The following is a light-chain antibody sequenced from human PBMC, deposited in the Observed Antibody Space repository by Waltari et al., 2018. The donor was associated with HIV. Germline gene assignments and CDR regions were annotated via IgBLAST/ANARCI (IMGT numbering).Light chain of an antibody. Sequence: QSALPQPASVSGSPGQSIPISCPGTSRDVGGYTLVSWYQQHPGKAPQLMIYDVSKRPSGVSNRFSGSKSGNTASLTISGLQAEDEADYYCCSHAGSSIYVFGTGTKVTVL. J-gene: IGLJ1*01. V-gene: IGLV2-23*02. CDR3: CSHAGSSIYV. CDR1: SRDVGGYTL. CDR2: DVS.